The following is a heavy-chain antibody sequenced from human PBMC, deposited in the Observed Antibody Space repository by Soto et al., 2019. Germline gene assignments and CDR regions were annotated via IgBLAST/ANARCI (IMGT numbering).Heavy chain of an antibody. Sequence: EVQLLESGGHLVQPGGSLRLSCAASGFTFSSYAMTWVRQAPGEGPEWVSGISSSGGTTNYADSVKGRFTISRDNSKNTLYLQMDSLRAEDTAMYYCAKALYPGVAVAGTNWGQGTLVTVSS. CDR1: GFTFSSYA. J-gene: IGHJ4*02. V-gene: IGHV3-23*01. D-gene: IGHD6-19*01. CDR2: ISSSGGTT. CDR3: AKALYPGVAVAGTN.